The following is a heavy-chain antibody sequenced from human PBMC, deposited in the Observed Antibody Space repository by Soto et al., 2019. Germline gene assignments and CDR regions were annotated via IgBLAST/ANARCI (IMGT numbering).Heavy chain of an antibody. CDR3: ARDLWLVPGGYYYYGMDV. J-gene: IGHJ6*02. CDR1: GFTFSSYA. V-gene: IGHV3-30-3*01. Sequence: LRLSCAASGFTFSSYAMHWVRQAPGKGLEWVAVISYDGSNKYYADSVKGRFTISRDNSKNTLYLQMNSLRAEDTAVYYCARDLWLVPGGYYYYGMDVWGQGTTVTVSS. D-gene: IGHD6-19*01. CDR2: ISYDGSNK.